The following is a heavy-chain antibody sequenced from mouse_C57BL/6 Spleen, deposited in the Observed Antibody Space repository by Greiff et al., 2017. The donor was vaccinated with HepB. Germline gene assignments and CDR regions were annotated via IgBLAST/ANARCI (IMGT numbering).Heavy chain of an antibody. J-gene: IGHJ4*01. Sequence: QVQLQQSGAELVKPGASVKMSCKASGYTFTSYWITWVKQRPGQGLEWIGDIYPGSGSTNYNEKFKSKATLTVDTSSSTAYMQLSSLTSEDSAVYYCARGGSYYYAMDYWGQGTSVTVSS. V-gene: IGHV1-55*01. CDR3: ARGGSYYYAMDY. CDR2: IYPGSGST. CDR1: GYTFTSYW.